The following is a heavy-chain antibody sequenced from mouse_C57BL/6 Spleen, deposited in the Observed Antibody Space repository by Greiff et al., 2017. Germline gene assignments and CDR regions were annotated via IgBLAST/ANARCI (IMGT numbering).Heavy chain of an antibody. Sequence: QVQLKESGAELVRPGTSVKVSCKASGYAFTNYLIEWVKQRPGQGLEWIGVINPGSGGTNYNEKFKGKATLTADKSSSTAYMQLSSLTSEDSAVYFCARTYYSNYGRCYCDYWGQGTTLTVSS. CDR3: ARTYYSNYGRCYCDY. CDR1: GYAFTNYL. V-gene: IGHV1-54*01. J-gene: IGHJ2*01. D-gene: IGHD2-5*01. CDR2: INPGSGGT.